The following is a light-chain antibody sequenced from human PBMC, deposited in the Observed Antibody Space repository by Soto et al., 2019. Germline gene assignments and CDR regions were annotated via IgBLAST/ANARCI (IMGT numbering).Light chain of an antibody. V-gene: IGKV1-5*01. CDR1: QTISSW. CDR3: QQYDKYST. CDR2: DAS. Sequence: DIQMTQSPSTLSGSVGDRVTITCRASQTISSWLAWYQQKPGKAPNLLIYDASTLQGGVPSRFSGSGSRTEFALTVTSLQPEDFATYFCQQYDKYSTFGHGTKVDIK. J-gene: IGKJ1*01.